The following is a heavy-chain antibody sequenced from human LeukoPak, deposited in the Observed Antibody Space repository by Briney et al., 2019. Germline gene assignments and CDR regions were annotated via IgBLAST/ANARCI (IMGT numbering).Heavy chain of an antibody. Sequence: GESLKISCKGSGYSFTNYWIGWVRQMPGKGPEWMGIIYPGDSDTRYSPSFQGQVTISADKSISTAYLQWSSLKASDTAMYYCARHISTGSFYVDFWGQGTLVTVSS. CDR3: ARHISTGSFYVDF. V-gene: IGHV5-51*01. J-gene: IGHJ4*02. D-gene: IGHD6-19*01. CDR1: GYSFTNYW. CDR2: IYPGDSDT.